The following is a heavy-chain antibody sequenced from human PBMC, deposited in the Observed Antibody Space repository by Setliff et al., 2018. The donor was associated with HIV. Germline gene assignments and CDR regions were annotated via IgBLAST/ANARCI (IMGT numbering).Heavy chain of an antibody. Sequence: ASVKVSCKASEYTFVDYYMHWVQQAPGQGLEWLGGIVPSSGDTNYAQKFRGRVTMTRDMSTTTVHMDLNSLTSEDTAVYYCARETAGGHWDEYWGQGTLVTVSS. CDR1: EYTFVDYY. CDR3: ARETAGGHWDEY. J-gene: IGHJ4*02. D-gene: IGHD6-19*01. V-gene: IGHV1-2*02. CDR2: IVPSSGDT.